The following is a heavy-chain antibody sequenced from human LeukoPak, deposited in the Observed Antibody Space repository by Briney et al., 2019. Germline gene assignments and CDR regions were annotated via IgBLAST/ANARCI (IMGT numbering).Heavy chain of an antibody. CDR1: GFTFSSYA. J-gene: IGHJ4*02. D-gene: IGHD2-15*01. Sequence: GGSLRLSCSASGFTFSSYAMSWVRQAPGKGLEWVSFFYRGDSTYYAESVRGRFTISRDNSKNTLYLLMNSLIPEDTAVYYCAREVVSSPSYFDSWGQGTLVTVSS. V-gene: IGHV3-53*01. CDR2: FYRGDST. CDR3: AREVVSSPSYFDS.